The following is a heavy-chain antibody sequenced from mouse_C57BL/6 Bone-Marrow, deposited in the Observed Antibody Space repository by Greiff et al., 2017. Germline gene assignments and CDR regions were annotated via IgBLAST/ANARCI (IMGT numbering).Heavy chain of an antibody. CDR3: TREGGSYAMDY. V-gene: IGHV5-9-1*02. J-gene: IGHJ4*01. CDR2: ISSGGDYI. CDR1: GFTFSSYA. Sequence: EVKLVESGEGLVKPGGSLKLSCAASGFTFSSYAMSWVRQTPEKRLEWVAYISSGGDYIYYADTVKGRFTISRDNARNTLYLQMSSLKSEDTAMYYCTREGGSYAMDYWGQGTSVTGSS. D-gene: IGHD1-1*02.